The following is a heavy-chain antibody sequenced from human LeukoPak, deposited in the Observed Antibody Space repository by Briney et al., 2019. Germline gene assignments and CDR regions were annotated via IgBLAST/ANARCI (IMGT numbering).Heavy chain of an antibody. Sequence: GGTLRLSCAASGFTFSTYGMNWVRQAPGKGLECVSSISGGGGNTYYADSVKGRFTISRDNSKDTLYLQMNSLRADDTAVYYCARKYGSGSYYYMDVWGKGTTVTVSS. CDR1: GFTFSTYG. CDR3: ARKYGSGSYYYMDV. J-gene: IGHJ6*03. D-gene: IGHD3-10*01. V-gene: IGHV3-23*01. CDR2: ISGGGGNT.